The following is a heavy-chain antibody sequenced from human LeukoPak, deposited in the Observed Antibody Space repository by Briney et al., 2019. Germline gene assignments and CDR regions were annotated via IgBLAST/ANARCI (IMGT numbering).Heavy chain of an antibody. CDR1: GGSISNYY. CDR2: IYSSGST. D-gene: IGHD3-10*01. CDR3: ARHDTMNYYGSGSKLDY. Sequence: PSETLSLTCTVSGGSISNYYWSWIRQPAGKGLEWIGRIYSSGSTDYNPSLKSRVTMSVDTSKNQFSLKLSSVTAADTAVYYCARHDTMNYYGSGSKLDYWGQGTLVTVSS. V-gene: IGHV4-4*07. J-gene: IGHJ4*02.